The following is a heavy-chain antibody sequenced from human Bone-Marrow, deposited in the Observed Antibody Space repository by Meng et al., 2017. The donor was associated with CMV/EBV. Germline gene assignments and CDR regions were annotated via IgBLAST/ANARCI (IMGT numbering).Heavy chain of an antibody. CDR2: MNPNSGNT. D-gene: IGHD3-3*01. CDR3: ARGTYTYYDFWSGYSGWYYGMDV. J-gene: IGHJ6*02. V-gene: IGHV1-8*02. CDR1: GYTFTSYD. Sequence: ASVKVSCKASGYTFTSYDINWVRQATGQGLEWMGWMNPNSGNTGYAQKFQGRVTMTRNTSISTAYMEMSSLRSEDTDVYYCARGTYTYYDFWSGYSGWYYGMDVWGQGTTVTVSS.